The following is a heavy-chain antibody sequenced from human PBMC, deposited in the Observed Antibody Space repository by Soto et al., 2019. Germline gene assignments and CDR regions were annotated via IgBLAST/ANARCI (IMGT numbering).Heavy chain of an antibody. CDR3: ARDWDGDYLLYYMDV. D-gene: IGHD4-17*01. J-gene: IGHJ6*03. V-gene: IGHV3-11*01. CDR1: GFTFSDYY. CDR2: ISSSGSTI. Sequence: PGGSLRLSCAASGFTFSDYYMSWIRQAPGKGLEWVSYISSSGSTIYYADSVKGRFTISRDSAKNSLYLQMNSLRAEDTAVYYCARDWDGDYLLYYMDVWGKGTTVTVSS.